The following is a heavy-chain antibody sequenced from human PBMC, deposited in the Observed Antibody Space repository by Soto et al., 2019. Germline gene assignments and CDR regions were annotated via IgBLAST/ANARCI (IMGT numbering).Heavy chain of an antibody. Sequence: EVQLVESGGGLVQPGGYLRLSCEASGFTFSAYWMGWVRQAPGTGLQWVATIKTDGSEKYYVDSVTGRFTIPRDNVKNSLYLKLNTLRTEDTGVYCCARPVRGSPEDVWGQGTTVTVSS. V-gene: IGHV3-7*05. CDR2: IKTDGSEK. J-gene: IGHJ6*02. CDR3: ARPVRGSPEDV. CDR1: GFTFSAYW. D-gene: IGHD3-16*01.